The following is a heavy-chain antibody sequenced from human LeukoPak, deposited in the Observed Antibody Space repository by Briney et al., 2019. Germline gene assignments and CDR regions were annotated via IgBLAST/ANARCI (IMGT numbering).Heavy chain of an antibody. J-gene: IGHJ4*02. Sequence: PGGSLRLSCAASGFTFSSHWMHWVRQAPGRGLVWVSRINSDGSSTSYADSVKGRFTISRDNSKNTLYLQMNSLRAEDTAVYYCAKVTRELYYWGQGTLVTVSS. V-gene: IGHV3-74*01. CDR3: AKVTRELYY. D-gene: IGHD1-26*01. CDR1: GFTFSSHW. CDR2: INSDGSST.